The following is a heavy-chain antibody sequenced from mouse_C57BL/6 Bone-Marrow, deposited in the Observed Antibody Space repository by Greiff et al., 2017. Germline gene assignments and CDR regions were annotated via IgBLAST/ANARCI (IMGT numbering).Heavy chain of an antibody. J-gene: IGHJ2*01. Sequence: VQLQQSGAELARPGASVKLSCKASGYTFTSYGISWVKQRTGQGLEWIGEIYPRSGNTYYNEKFKGKAKLTADKSSSTADMELRSLTSEDSAVYFCARWNYGSSYENYGGQGTTLTVSS. CDR3: ARWNYGSSYENY. CDR2: IYPRSGNT. CDR1: GYTFTSYG. D-gene: IGHD1-1*01. V-gene: IGHV1-81*01.